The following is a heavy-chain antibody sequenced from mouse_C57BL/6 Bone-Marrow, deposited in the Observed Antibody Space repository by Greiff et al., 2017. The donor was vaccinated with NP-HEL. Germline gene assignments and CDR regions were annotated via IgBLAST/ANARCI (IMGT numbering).Heavy chain of an antibody. CDR3: ARYYYGSATDV. J-gene: IGHJ1*03. V-gene: IGHV1-54*01. CDR2: INPGSGGT. Sequence: QVQLQQSGAELVRPGTSVKVSCKASGYAFTNYLIEWVKQRPGQGLEWIGVINPGSGGTNYNEKFKGKATLTTDKSSSTTYMQLSSLTSEDSAVFVCARYYYGSATDVRGTGTTVTVSS. D-gene: IGHD1-1*01. CDR1: GYAFTNYL.